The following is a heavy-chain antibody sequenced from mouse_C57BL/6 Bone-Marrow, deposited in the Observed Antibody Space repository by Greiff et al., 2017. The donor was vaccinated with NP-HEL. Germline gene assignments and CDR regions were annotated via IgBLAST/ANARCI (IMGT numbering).Heavy chain of an antibody. V-gene: IGHV5-12*01. CDR1: GFTFSDYY. Sequence: EVQRVESGGGLVQPGGSLKLSCAASGFTFSDYYMYWVRQTPEKRLEWVAYISNGGGSTYYPDTVKGRFTISRDNAKNTLYLQMSRLKSEDTAMYYCARLAPFAYWGQGTLVTVSA. CDR3: ARLAPFAY. J-gene: IGHJ3*01. CDR2: ISNGGGST.